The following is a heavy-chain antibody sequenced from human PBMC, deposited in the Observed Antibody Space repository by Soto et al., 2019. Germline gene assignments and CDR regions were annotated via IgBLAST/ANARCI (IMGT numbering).Heavy chain of an antibody. D-gene: IGHD5-12*01. V-gene: IGHV3-21*01. Sequence: EVQLVEFGGGLVKAGGSLRQSCAASGFTFSSYSMNWVRQAPGKGLEWVSSITSSSHTYYADSVKGRFTISRDNAKNSLYLQMNSLRAEDTAVYYCARGGDGYIGRGQGILVTVSS. CDR3: ARGGDGYIG. CDR2: ITSSSHT. J-gene: IGHJ4*02. CDR1: GFTFSSYS.